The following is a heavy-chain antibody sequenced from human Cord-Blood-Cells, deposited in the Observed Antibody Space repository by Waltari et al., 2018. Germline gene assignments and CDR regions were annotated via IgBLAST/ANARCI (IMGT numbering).Heavy chain of an antibody. CDR1: GFTVSSHY. V-gene: IGHV3-53*04. CDR3: ARLLNGAFDI. CDR2: IYSGGST. J-gene: IGHJ3*02. Sequence: EVQLVESGGGLVQPGGSLRLSCAASGFTVSSHYMSWVRQAPGKGLEWFSVIYSGGSTYYADSVKGRFTISRHNSKNTLYLQMNSLRAEDTAVYYCARLLNGAFDIWGQGTMVTVSS. D-gene: IGHD1-26*01.